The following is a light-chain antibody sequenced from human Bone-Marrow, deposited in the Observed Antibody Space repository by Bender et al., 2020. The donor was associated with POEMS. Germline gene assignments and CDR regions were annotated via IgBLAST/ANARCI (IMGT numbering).Light chain of an antibody. V-gene: IGLV2-8*01. CDR3: SSSAGTFNLI. J-gene: IGLJ2*01. CDR1: SSDVGGYNY. Sequence: QSALTQPASVSGSPGQSITISCTGSSSDVGGYNYVSWFQQHPGKVPKLMIYDVTRRPAGAPDRFSGSKSGNAASLTVSRLHLEDEADYFCSSSAGTFNLIFGGGTKLTVL. CDR2: DVT.